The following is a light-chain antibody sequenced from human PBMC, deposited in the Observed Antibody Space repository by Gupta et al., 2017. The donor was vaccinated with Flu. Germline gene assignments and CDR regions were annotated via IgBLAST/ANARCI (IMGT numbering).Light chain of an antibody. CDR3: LQTYITPRT. V-gene: IGKV1-39*01. J-gene: IGKJ1*01. CDR1: QSITNY. CDR2: AAS. Sequence: DIQMTQSPSSLSASVGDRVTIACRASQSITNYLSWYQQKPAKAPKLLIYAASSLQSGVPSRFSGSGSGTDFTLTISRLQPEDFATYYCLQTYITPRTFGQGTKVEIK.